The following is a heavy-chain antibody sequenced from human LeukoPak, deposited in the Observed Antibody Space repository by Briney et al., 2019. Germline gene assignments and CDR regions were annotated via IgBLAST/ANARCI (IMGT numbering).Heavy chain of an antibody. J-gene: IGHJ6*02. CDR3: ARERWYCSGGTCYSNYYGMDV. Sequence: GGSLRLSCAAAGFTFSDYYMSWTSQAPGKGLEWVSSISSSSSYIYYADSVKGRFTISRDNAKNSLYLQMNSLRAEDTAVYYCARERWYCSGGTCYSNYYGMDVWGQGTTVTVSS. D-gene: IGHD2-15*01. V-gene: IGHV3-11*06. CDR1: GFTFSDYY. CDR2: ISSSSSYI.